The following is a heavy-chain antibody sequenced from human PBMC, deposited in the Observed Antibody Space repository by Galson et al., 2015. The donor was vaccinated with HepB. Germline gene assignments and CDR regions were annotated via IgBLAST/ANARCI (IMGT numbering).Heavy chain of an antibody. CDR1: GFTFSSYN. CDR3: ARDWGKAVADTWWFDP. J-gene: IGHJ5*02. CDR2: ISSTSDYI. Sequence: SLRLSCAASGFTFSSYNMNWVRQAPGKGLEWVSSISSTSDYIYYADSIKGRFTISRDNAKNSPYLQMNSLRAEDTAVYYCARDWGKAVADTWWFDPWGQGTLVTVSS. D-gene: IGHD6-19*01. V-gene: IGHV3-21*01.